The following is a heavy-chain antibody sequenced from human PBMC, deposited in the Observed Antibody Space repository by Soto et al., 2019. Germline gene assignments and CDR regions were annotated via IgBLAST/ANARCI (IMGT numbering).Heavy chain of an antibody. CDR1: GFTFSSYW. D-gene: IGHD5-12*01. CDR2: IKQDGSEK. Sequence: PGGSLRLSCAASGFTFSSYWMSWVRQAPGKGLEWVANIKQDGSEKYYVDSVKGRFTISRDNAKNSLYLKMNSLRAEDTAVYYCARDHHRYSGYDYVDYWGQGTLVTVSS. J-gene: IGHJ4*02. CDR3: ARDHHRYSGYDYVDY. V-gene: IGHV3-7*05.